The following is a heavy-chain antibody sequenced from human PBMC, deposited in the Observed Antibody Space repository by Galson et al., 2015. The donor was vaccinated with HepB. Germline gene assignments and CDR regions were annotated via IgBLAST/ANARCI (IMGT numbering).Heavy chain of an antibody. CDR2: ISGSGGST. D-gene: IGHD6-13*01. V-gene: IGHV3-23*01. J-gene: IGHJ4*02. CDR3: AKNSGSSWFVPYHFDS. Sequence: LEWVSSISGSGGSTYYAGSVKGRFTISRDNSKNTLYLQMNSLRAEDTAVYYCAKNSGSSWFVPYHFDSWGQGTLVTVSS.